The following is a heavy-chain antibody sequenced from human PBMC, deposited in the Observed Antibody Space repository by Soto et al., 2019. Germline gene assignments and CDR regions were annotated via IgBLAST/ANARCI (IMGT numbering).Heavy chain of an antibody. J-gene: IGHJ3*02. V-gene: IGHV3-11*01. D-gene: IGHD1-26*01. Sequence: QVQLVESGGGLVKPGGTLRLSCAASGFILNDYYMSWIRQAPGKGLEWVSSISTSGSMKYYADSVKGRFTISRDNAKNSMYLQVSSLRAEDTAVYYCARQYYDSGRGAFDIWGQGTMVTVSS. CDR1: GFILNDYY. CDR2: ISTSGSMK. CDR3: ARQYYDSGRGAFDI.